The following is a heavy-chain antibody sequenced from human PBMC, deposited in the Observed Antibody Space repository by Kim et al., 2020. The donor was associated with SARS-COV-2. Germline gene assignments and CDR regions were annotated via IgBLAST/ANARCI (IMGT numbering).Heavy chain of an antibody. CDR2: ISYDGSNK. J-gene: IGHJ4*02. CDR1: GFTFSSYA. CDR3: ARDHARILSPLVAPYYSSSSGPHLDY. V-gene: IGHV3-30-3*01. Sequence: GGSLRLSCAASGFTFSSYAMHWVRQAPGKGLEWVAVISYDGSNKYYADSVKGRFTISRDNSKNTLYLQMNSLRAEDTAVYYCARDHARILSPLVAPYYSSSSGPHLDYWGQGTLVTVSS. D-gene: IGHD6-6*01.